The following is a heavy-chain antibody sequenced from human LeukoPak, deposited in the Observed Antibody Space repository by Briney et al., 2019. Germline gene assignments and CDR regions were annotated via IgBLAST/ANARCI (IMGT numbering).Heavy chain of an antibody. CDR3: ASGPPSLKYFEY. Sequence: GGSLRLSCAASGFTFSTYVMNWFRQAPGKGLEWVSTISVGAEYIFYADSVKGRFTISRDDSNNALHLQMHSLRAEDTALYYCASGPPSLKYFEYWGQGTLVTVSS. V-gene: IGHV3-23*01. CDR2: ISVGAEYI. D-gene: IGHD2-15*01. CDR1: GFTFSTYV. J-gene: IGHJ4*02.